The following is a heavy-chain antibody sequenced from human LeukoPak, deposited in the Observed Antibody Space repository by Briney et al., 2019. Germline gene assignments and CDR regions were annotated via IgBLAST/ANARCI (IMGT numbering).Heavy chain of an antibody. CDR3: ATDRPYITSWYGCSTP. J-gene: IGHJ5*02. CDR1: GFTFSTYA. V-gene: IGHV3-23*01. CDR2: ITGSGDGT. Sequence: GGSLRLSCAASGFTFSTYAMTWVRQAPGKGLEWVSSITGSGDGTSAADSVKGRFTISRDNSKNTLYLQMHSLRVEDTAVYYCATDRPYITSWYGCSTPWGQGTLVTVSS. D-gene: IGHD3-10*01.